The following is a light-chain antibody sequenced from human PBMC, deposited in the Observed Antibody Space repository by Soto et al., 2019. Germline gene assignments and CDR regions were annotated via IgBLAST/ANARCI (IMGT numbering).Light chain of an antibody. Sequence: EIVMTQSPATLSVSPGERATLSCRTSQSVGTTLAWYQQRPGQAPRLLIYAASTRATGIPGRFIGSGSGTDFTLSISSLQSEDFGIYYCQQYNKWPSITFGQGTRLEIK. CDR1: QSVGTT. V-gene: IGKV3-15*01. CDR2: AAS. J-gene: IGKJ5*01. CDR3: QQYNKWPSIT.